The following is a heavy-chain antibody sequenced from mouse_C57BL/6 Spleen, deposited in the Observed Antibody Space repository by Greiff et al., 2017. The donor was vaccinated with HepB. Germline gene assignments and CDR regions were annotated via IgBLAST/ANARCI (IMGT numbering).Heavy chain of an antibody. CDR1: GYSFTDYN. V-gene: IGHV1-39*01. CDR3: ASCSSYGDYAMDY. J-gene: IGHJ4*01. D-gene: IGHD1-1*01. Sequence: VQLQQSGPELVKPGASVKISCKASGYSFTDYNMNWVKQSNGKSLEWIGVINPNYGTTSYNQKFKGKATLTVDKSSSTAYMQLNSLTSEDSAVYYCASCSSYGDYAMDYWGQGTSVTVSS. CDR2: INPNYGTT.